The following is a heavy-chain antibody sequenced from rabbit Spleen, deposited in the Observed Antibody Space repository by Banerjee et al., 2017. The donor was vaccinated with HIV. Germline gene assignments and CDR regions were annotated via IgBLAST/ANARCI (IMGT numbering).Heavy chain of an antibody. V-gene: IGHV1S47*01. Sequence: QEQLVESGGGLVQPGGSLKLSCKASGFDFSAYGVSWVRQAPGKGLEWIGYIDPIFGSTYYANWVKGRFPISRDIAQNTVFLQLSSLTAADTATYFCVRDEAGYAGYGPYYFNLWGQGTLVTVS. D-gene: IGHD7-1*01. CDR2: IDPIFGST. J-gene: IGHJ4*01. CDR3: VRDEAGYAGYGPYYFNL. CDR1: GFDFSAYG.